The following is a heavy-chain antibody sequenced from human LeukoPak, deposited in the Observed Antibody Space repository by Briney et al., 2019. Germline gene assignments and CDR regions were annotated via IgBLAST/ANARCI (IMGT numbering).Heavy chain of an antibody. V-gene: IGHV1-18*01. Sequence: ASVKVSCKASGYTFTSYGISWVRQAPGQGLEWMGWISAYNGNTNYAQKLQGRVTMTTDTSTSTAYMELRSLRSDDTAVYYCARVLLAYSSGWSGGNGYWGQGTLVTVSS. CDR1: GYTFTSYG. CDR2: ISAYNGNT. CDR3: ARVLLAYSSGWSGGNGY. D-gene: IGHD6-19*01. J-gene: IGHJ4*02.